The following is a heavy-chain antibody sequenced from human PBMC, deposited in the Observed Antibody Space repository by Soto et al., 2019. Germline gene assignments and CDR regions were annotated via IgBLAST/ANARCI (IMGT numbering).Heavy chain of an antibody. D-gene: IGHD7-27*01. CDR1: GFSLSTSGVG. CDR3: AHSLIPNWGSRGAFDY. J-gene: IGHJ4*02. V-gene: IGHV2-5*02. CDR2: IYWDDDK. Sequence: QITLKESGPTLVKPTQTLTLTCTFSGFSLSTSGVGVGWIRQPLGKALEWLALIYWDDDKRYSPSLKSRLTITKDTSKNQVVLTMTHMDPVDTATYYCAHSLIPNWGSRGAFDYWGQGTLVTVSS.